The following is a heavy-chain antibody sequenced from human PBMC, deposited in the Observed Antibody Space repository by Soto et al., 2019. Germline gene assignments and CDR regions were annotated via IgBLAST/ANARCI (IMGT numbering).Heavy chain of an antibody. CDR1: GGTFSTYI. CDR3: ARDRITTRGDAFDL. J-gene: IGHJ3*01. Sequence: QVQLVQSGAEVRKPGSSVKVSCKAPGGTFSTYIISWVRQAPGQGLEWMGRIIPIPDITNYAQKFQGRVTVTADRSTSTAYMELTSRKSEDTAVYYSARDRITTRGDAFDLWGQGTMVTVSS. V-gene: IGHV1-69*08. CDR2: IIPIPDIT. D-gene: IGHD3-3*01.